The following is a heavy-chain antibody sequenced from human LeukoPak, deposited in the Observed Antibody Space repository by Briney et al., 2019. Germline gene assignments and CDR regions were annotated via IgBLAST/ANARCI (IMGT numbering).Heavy chain of an antibody. V-gene: IGHV3-9*03. CDR3: AKAYGSAAQYYFDY. CDR2: ISWNSGSI. Sequence: GRSLRLSCAASGFTFDDYAMHWVRQAPGKGLEWVSGISWNSGSIGYADSVKGRFTISGDNAKNSLYLQMNGLRAEDMALYYCAKAYGSAAQYYFDYWGQGTLVTVSS. J-gene: IGHJ4*02. CDR1: GFTFDDYA. D-gene: IGHD3-10*01.